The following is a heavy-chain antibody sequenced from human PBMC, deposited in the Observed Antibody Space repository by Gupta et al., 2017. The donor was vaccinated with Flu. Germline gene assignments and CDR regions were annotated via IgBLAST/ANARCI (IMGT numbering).Heavy chain of an antibody. D-gene: IGHD3-16*01. CDR3: VRQLGED. J-gene: IGHJ1*01. CDR2: VIPLFSPA. Sequence: QVHLVQSGAELKKPGSSVQVSCTASGGSFNTDTFNWVRQAPGQRLEWMGSVIPLFSPARYAEKFQGRVTITADRSTTTDFMEINSLTSDDTATYYCVRQLGEDWGQGTLVTVSS. CDR1: GGSFNTDT. V-gene: IGHV1-69*08.